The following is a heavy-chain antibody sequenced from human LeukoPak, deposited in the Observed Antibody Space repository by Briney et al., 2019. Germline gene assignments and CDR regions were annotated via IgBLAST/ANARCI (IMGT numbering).Heavy chain of an antibody. D-gene: IGHD2-2*02. CDR1: GGSFSGYY. Sequence: SETLSLTCALYGGSFSGYYWSWIRQPPGKGREGIGEINHYGSINYNPSLRSRVTLSVDTTKNQFSLSLRSVTHADTAVYYCARGLYTYNVRYFDNWGQGTLVTVSS. CDR2: INHYGSI. J-gene: IGHJ4*02. V-gene: IGHV4-34*01. CDR3: ARGLYTYNVRYFDN.